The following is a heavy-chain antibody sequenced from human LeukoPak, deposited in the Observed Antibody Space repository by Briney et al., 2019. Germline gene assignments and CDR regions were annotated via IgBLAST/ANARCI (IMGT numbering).Heavy chain of an antibody. V-gene: IGHV4-4*09. Sequence: SETLSLTCTVPGGSISSYYWSWIRQPPGKGLEWIGYIYTSGSTNCNPSLKSRVTISVDTSKNQFSLKLSSVTAADTAVYYCARLGYCSSISCYPDRYYYYMDVWGKGTTVTVSS. J-gene: IGHJ6*03. CDR2: IYTSGST. CDR1: GGSISSYY. CDR3: ARLGYCSSISCYPDRYYYYMDV. D-gene: IGHD2-2*01.